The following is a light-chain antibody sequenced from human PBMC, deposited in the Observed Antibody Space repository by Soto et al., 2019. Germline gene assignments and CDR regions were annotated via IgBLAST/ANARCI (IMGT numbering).Light chain of an antibody. CDR3: QQYYSTPRT. CDR2: WAS. CDR1: QSVLYISNNKNY. J-gene: IGKJ1*01. Sequence: DIVMTHSPDSLAVSLGERATINCKSSQSVLYISNNKNYLAWYQQKPGQPPKLLIYWASTRESGVPDRFSGSGSGTDFTLTISSLQAEDVAVYYCQQYYSTPRTFGQGTKVDTK. V-gene: IGKV4-1*01.